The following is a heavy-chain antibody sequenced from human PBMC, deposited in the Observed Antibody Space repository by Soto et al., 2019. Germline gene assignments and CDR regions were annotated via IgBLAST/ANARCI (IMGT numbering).Heavy chain of an antibody. D-gene: IGHD1-26*01. J-gene: IGHJ5*02. V-gene: IGHV3-23*01. CDR2: ISDSGGST. CDR3: AQDLSGSPPTGWFDP. Sequence: EVQLLESGGGLVQTGGSLRLSCTASGFTFSTYAMSWVRQAPGRGLEWVTSISDSGGSTYNADSVKGRFTISRDNSKNTLYLQMNSLRVEDTAVYYCAQDLSGSPPTGWFDPWGQGTLVTVSP. CDR1: GFTFSTYA.